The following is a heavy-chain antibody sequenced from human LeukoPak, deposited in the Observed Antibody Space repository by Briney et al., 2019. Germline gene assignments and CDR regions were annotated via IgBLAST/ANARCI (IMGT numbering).Heavy chain of an antibody. CDR2: ISYDGSNK. CDR3: AKGDSYGSGSYFYYGMDV. CDR1: GFTFSSYG. D-gene: IGHD3-10*01. Sequence: PGRSLRLSCAASGFTFSSYGMHWVRQAPGKGLEWVAVISYDGSNKYYADSVKGRFTISRDNSKNTLYLQMNSPRAEDTAVYYCAKGDSYGSGSYFYYGMDVWGQGTTVTVSS. J-gene: IGHJ6*02. V-gene: IGHV3-30*18.